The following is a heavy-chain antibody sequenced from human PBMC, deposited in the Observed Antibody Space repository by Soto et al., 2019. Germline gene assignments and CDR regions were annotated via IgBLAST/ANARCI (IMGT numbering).Heavy chain of an antibody. CDR1: GFSFGSYA. D-gene: IGHD3-10*01. Sequence: GGSLRLSCVASGFSFGSYALTWVRQAPGKGLEWVSTISGSDGKTFYADAVKGRFSISRDISQSTLYLQMNSLRADDTAIYYCPRWSSLDYWGQGTLVTVFS. CDR3: PRWSSLDY. V-gene: IGHV3-23*01. J-gene: IGHJ4*02. CDR2: ISGSDGKT.